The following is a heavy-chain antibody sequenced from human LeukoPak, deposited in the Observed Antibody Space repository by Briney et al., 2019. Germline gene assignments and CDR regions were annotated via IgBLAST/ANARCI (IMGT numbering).Heavy chain of an antibody. J-gene: IGHJ4*02. CDR2: IYHSGST. D-gene: IGHD6-13*01. CDR1: GGSISSGGYA. Sequence: SQTLSLTCAVSGGSISSGGYAWSWIRQPPGKGLEGIGYIYHSGSTYYNPSLKSRVTISVARSKTQSSLKLSSVTAADTAVYYCARVAYSSSWYAFDYWGQATLATASS. V-gene: IGHV4-30-2*01. CDR3: ARVAYSSSWYAFDY.